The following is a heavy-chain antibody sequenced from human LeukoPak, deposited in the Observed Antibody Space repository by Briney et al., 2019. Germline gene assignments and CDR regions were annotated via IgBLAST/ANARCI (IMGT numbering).Heavy chain of an antibody. Sequence: PSETLSLTCAVSGGSFSGYYWSWIRQPPGKGLEWIGEINHSGSTNYNPSLKRRVTISVDTSKNQFSLKLSPVTAAGTAVYYCASARGELYYGMDVWGQGTTVTVSS. V-gene: IGHV4-34*01. CDR2: INHSGST. CDR1: GGSFSGYY. J-gene: IGHJ6*02. D-gene: IGHD3-10*01. CDR3: ASARGELYYGMDV.